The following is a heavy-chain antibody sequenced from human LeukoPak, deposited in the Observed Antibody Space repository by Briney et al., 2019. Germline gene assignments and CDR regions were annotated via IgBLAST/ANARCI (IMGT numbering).Heavy chain of an antibody. CDR1: GGSITTYY. CDR2: IYYTGNT. CDR3: ASGSVETALDQ. J-gene: IGHJ4*02. D-gene: IGHD2-21*02. Sequence: SETLSLTCAVSGGSITTYYCTGIRQPPGQALERIGYIYYTGNTKYNPSLESRVTMSIDTSKNEFSLKIYSVNAADTAVYFCASGSVETALDQWVQGTLVTVSS. V-gene: IGHV4-59*01.